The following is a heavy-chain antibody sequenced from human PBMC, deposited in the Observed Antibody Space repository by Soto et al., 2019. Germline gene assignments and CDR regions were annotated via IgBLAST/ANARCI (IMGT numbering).Heavy chain of an antibody. Sequence: QVQLQESGPGLVKPSETLSLTCTVSGGSISSYYWSWIRQPPGKGLEWIGYIYYSGSTNYNPSLTSRVTISVDTSNHQFSLTLIAVTVADTAVYYCARGGPGSYSSWFDPRGQGTLVTVSS. J-gene: IGHJ5*02. CDR2: IYYSGST. CDR1: GGSISSYY. D-gene: IGHD3-10*01. V-gene: IGHV4-59*08. CDR3: ARGGPGSYSSWFDP.